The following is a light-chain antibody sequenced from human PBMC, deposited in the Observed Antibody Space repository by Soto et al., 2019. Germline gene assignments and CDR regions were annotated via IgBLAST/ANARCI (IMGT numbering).Light chain of an antibody. Sequence: QSALTQPRSVSGSPGQSVTISCTGTSSDVGGYNYVSWYQQHPGKAPKLMIYGVSKWPSGVPDRFSGSKSGNTASLTISGLQAEDEADYYCCSYAGSYTGVFGTGTKLTVL. J-gene: IGLJ1*01. V-gene: IGLV2-11*01. CDR1: SSDVGGYNY. CDR3: CSYAGSYTGV. CDR2: GVS.